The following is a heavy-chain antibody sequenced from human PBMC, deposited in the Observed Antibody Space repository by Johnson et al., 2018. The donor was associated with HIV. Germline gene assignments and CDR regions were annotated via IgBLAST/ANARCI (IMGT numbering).Heavy chain of an antibody. CDR3: ARNLQASFYDFWSDCNAFDI. D-gene: IGHD3-3*01. V-gene: IGHV3-30*03. Sequence: QVQLVESGGGVVQPGRSLRLSCAASGFSFSSYGIHWVRQAPGKGLEWVAVISYDGSTTYYADSVKGRFTISRDNSKNTLYLQMNSLRAEDTAVYYCARNLQASFYDFWSDCNAFDIWGQGTMVTVSS. CDR1: GFSFSSYG. CDR2: ISYDGSTT. J-gene: IGHJ3*02.